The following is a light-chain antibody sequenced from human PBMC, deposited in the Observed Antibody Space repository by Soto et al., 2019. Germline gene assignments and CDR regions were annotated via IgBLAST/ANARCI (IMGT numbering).Light chain of an antibody. J-gene: IGKJ1*01. CDR3: QQYTSYSWT. Sequence: DIQLTHSPSTLSASVGDRVTITSRASQSINSWLAWYQQKPGKAPQILIYDASTLKSGVPSRFSASGSGTEFTLIISSLQPDDFATYYCQQYTSYSWTFGQGTKVDIK. V-gene: IGKV1-5*01. CDR2: DAS. CDR1: QSINSW.